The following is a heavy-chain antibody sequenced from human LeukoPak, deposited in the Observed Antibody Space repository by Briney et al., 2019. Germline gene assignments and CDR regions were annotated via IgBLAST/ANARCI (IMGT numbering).Heavy chain of an antibody. V-gene: IGHV6-1*01. CDR1: GDNVSSNSAA. Sequence: SQTLSLTCAISGDNVSSNSAAWNWIRQSPSRGLEWLGRTYYRSKWYNDYAVSVKSRITINPDTSKNQFSLQLNSVTPEDTAVYYCARDTFYGDYVFYYYGMDVWGQGTTVTVSS. CDR3: ARDTFYGDYVFYYYGMDV. D-gene: IGHD4-17*01. J-gene: IGHJ6*02. CDR2: TYYRSKWYN.